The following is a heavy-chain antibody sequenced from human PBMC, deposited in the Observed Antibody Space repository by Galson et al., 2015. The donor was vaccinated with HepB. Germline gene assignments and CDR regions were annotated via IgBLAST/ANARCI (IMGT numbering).Heavy chain of an antibody. J-gene: IGHJ2*01. CDR3: ARDRGYFDL. CDR1: GFTFNRYW. V-gene: IGHV3-7*01. CDR2: IKHDGTEK. Sequence: SLRLSCAASGFTFNRYWMYWVRQAPGKGLEWVANIKHDGTEKYSVDSVKGRFTISRDSSKNTLDLQINNLRAEDTAAYFFARDRGYFDLWGRGTLVTVSS.